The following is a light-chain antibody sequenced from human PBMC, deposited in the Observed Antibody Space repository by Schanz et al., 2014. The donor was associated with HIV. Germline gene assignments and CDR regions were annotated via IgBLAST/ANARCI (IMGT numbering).Light chain of an antibody. V-gene: IGKV1-9*01. Sequence: DIQMTQSPSSLSASVGDRVTITCRASRGISNSLAWYLQKPGKGPKLLIYAASTLQTGVPSRFSGSGSGTDFTLTISNLQPEDFATYYCQVLSSYPFTFGGGTKVEIK. J-gene: IGKJ4*01. CDR3: QVLSSYPFT. CDR1: RGISNS. CDR2: AAS.